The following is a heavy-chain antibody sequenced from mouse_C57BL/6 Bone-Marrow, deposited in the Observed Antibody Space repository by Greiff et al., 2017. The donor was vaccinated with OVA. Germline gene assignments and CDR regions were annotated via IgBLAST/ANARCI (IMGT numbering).Heavy chain of an antibody. V-gene: IGHV1-85*01. CDR1: GYTFTSYD. CDR3: ARERFYEGRDGYFDV. D-gene: IGHD1-1*01. CDR2: IYPRDGST. Sequence: VQLQQSGPELVKPGASVKLSCKASGYTFTSYDINWVKQRPGQGLAWIGWIYPRDGSTKYNEKFKGKATLTVDTSSSTAYMELQSLTSEDSAVYFCARERFYEGRDGYFDVWGTGTTVTVSS. J-gene: IGHJ1*03.